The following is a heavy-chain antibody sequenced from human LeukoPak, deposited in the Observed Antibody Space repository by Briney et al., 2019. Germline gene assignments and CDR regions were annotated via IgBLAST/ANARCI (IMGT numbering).Heavy chain of an antibody. J-gene: IGHJ4*02. V-gene: IGHV3-53*01. D-gene: IGHD6-13*01. Sequence: GGSLRLSCAASGFSFSSHGMSWVRQAPGKGLEWVSVIYSGGSTYYADSVKGRFTISRDNSKNTLYLQMNSLRAEDTAVYYCAREGTGSSWYFDYWGQGTLVTVSS. CDR1: GFSFSSHG. CDR2: IYSGGST. CDR3: AREGTGSSWYFDY.